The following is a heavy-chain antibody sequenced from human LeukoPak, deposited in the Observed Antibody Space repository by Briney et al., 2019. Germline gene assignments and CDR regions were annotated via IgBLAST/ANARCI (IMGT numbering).Heavy chain of an antibody. D-gene: IGHD3-3*01. CDR1: GFTFDDYA. CDR3: AKDIDSGNYDFWSGYYLFDY. Sequence: GGSLRLSCAASGFTFDDYAMHWVRQAPGKGLEWVSGISWNSGSIGYADSVKGRFTISRDNAKNSLYLRMNSLRAEDMALYYCAKDIDSGNYDFWSGYYLFDYWGQGTLVTVSS. V-gene: IGHV3-9*03. J-gene: IGHJ4*02. CDR2: ISWNSGSI.